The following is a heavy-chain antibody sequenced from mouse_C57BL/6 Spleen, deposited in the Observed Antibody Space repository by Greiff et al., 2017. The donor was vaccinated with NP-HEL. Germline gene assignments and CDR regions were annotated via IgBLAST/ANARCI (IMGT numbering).Heavy chain of an antibody. V-gene: IGHV1-74*01. CDR2: IHPSDSDT. CDR1: GYTFTSYW. D-gene: IGHD1-1*01. CDR3: AIERVYYGSSLDAMDY. Sequence: QVQLQQPGAELVKPGASVKVSCKASGYTFTSYWMHWVKQRPGQGLEWLGRIHPSDSDTNYNQKFKGKATLTVDKSSSTAYMQLSSRTSEDSAVYYCAIERVYYGSSLDAMDYWGQGTSVTVSS. J-gene: IGHJ4*01.